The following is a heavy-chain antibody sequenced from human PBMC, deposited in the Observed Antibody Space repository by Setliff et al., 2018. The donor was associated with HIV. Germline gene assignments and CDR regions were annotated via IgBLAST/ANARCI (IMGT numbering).Heavy chain of an antibody. V-gene: IGHV4-34*01. CDR2: ISHTGSA. CDR3: ARDKRYRFPFDS. J-gene: IGHJ4*02. D-gene: IGHD2-2*02. Sequence: SETLSLTCAVYGGSFSAYYWSWIRQSPEMGLEWIAEISHTGSAKYNPSLGSRVTISLATSKNQFSLSLRSLSAADTAVYYCARDKRYRFPFDSWGQGTLVTVS. CDR1: GGSFSAYY.